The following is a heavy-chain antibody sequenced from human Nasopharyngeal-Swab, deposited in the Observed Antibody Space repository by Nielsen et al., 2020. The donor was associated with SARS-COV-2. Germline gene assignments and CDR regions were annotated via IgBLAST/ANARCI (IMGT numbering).Heavy chain of an antibody. CDR2: IYHGGNT. D-gene: IGHD6-25*01. CDR1: GGSIRGSNW. J-gene: IGHJ6*03. CDR3: ARAQRWLAATIFYDYMDV. V-gene: IGHV4-4*02. Sequence: GSLRLSCDGSGGSIRGSNWWTWVRQPPGKGLGWIGEIYHGGNTNYNPSLKSRVSISVDKSKNQFSLKLTSVPATDTAVYYCARAQRWLAATIFYDYMDVWGKGTTVTVSS.